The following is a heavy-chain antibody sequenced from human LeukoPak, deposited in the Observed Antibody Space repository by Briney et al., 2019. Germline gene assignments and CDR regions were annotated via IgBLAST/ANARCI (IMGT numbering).Heavy chain of an antibody. CDR1: GGSISSYY. Sequence: PSETLSLTCTVSGGSISSYYWSWVRQPPAKGLEWIGYIYYSGSTNYNPSLKSRVTISVDTSKNQFSLKLSSVTAADTAVYYCARVYDFWSGDCTFDYWGQGTLVTVSS. CDR2: IYYSGST. D-gene: IGHD3-3*01. V-gene: IGHV4-59*01. J-gene: IGHJ4*02. CDR3: ARVYDFWSGDCTFDY.